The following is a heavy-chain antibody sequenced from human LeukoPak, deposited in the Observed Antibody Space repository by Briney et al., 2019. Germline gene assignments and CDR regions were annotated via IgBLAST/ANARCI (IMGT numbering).Heavy chain of an antibody. J-gene: IGHJ3*02. Sequence: PGGSLRLSCAASGFTFDDYAMHWVRQAPGKGLERVSLISGDGGSTYYADSVRGRFTISRDNSKNSLYLQMDSLRTEDTAFYYCAKEIDTLGTNAFDIWGQGTMVTVSS. V-gene: IGHV3-43*02. CDR3: AKEIDTLGTNAFDI. CDR1: GFTFDDYA. CDR2: ISGDGGST. D-gene: IGHD2-15*01.